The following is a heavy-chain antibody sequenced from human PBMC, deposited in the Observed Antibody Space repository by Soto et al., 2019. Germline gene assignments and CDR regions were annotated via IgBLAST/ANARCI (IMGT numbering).Heavy chain of an antibody. Sequence: GGSLRLSCAASGFTFSSYARHWVRQAPGKGLECVAVISYDGSNKYYADSVKGRFTISRDNSKNTLYLQMNSLRAEDTAVYYCARDSSDYYGMDVWGQGTTVTVYS. CDR3: ARDSSDYYGMDV. J-gene: IGHJ6*02. V-gene: IGHV3-30-3*01. CDR1: GFTFSSYA. CDR2: ISYDGSNK.